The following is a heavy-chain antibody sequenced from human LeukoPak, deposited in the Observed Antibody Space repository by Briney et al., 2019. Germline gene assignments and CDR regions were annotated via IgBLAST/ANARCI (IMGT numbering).Heavy chain of an antibody. Sequence: PSETLSLTCAVYGGSFSGYYWSWIRQPPGKGLEWIGEINHSESTNYNPSLKSRVTISVDTSKNQFSLKLSSVTAADTAVYYCATLIERAYNVVYFDYWGQGTLVTVSS. V-gene: IGHV4-34*01. D-gene: IGHD1-20*01. CDR2: INHSEST. CDR1: GGSFSGYY. CDR3: ATLIERAYNVVYFDY. J-gene: IGHJ4*02.